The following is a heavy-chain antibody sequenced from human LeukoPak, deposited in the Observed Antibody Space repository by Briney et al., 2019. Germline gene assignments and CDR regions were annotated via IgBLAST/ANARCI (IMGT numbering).Heavy chain of an antibody. CDR2: IYYNGDT. V-gene: IGHV4-59*01. D-gene: IGHD5-18*01. CDR1: GGSFSGYY. CDR3: ARVLRAASWRSYDY. J-gene: IGHJ4*02. Sequence: PSETPSLTCAVYGGSFSGYYWSWIRQPPGKGLEWIGYIYYNGDTNYNPSLKSRVIISIDTSSNQFSLRLNSMTAADTAVYYCARVLRAASWRSYDYWGQGSLVTVSS.